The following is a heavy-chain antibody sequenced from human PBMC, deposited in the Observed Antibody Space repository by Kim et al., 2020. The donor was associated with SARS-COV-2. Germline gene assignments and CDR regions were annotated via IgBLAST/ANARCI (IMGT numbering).Heavy chain of an antibody. D-gene: IGHD3-22*01. CDR2: ISSSGSTI. J-gene: IGHJ3*02. V-gene: IGHV3-11*01. CDR1: GFTFSDYY. Sequence: GGSLRLSCAASGFTFSDYYMSWIRQAPGKGLEWVSYISSSGSTIYYADSVKGRFTISRDNAKNSLYLQMNSLRAEDTAVYYCARDLRDYYDSSDAFDIWGQGTMVTVSS. CDR3: ARDLRDYYDSSDAFDI.